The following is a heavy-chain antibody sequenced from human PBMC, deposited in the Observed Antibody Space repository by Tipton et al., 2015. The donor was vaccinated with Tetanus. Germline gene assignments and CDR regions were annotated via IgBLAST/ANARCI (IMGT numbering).Heavy chain of an antibody. CDR2: VENGGTA. CDR1: GDFITSTSYY. J-gene: IGHJ4*02. CDR3: ARHVLALARVDPPDS. D-gene: IGHD3-10*01. Sequence: LRLSCTVSGDFITSTSYYWGWIRQAPGKGLEWIGAVENGGTAYYNPSLRSRVTISRDTPKNQVSLRLTSVTAADTAIYYCARHVLALARVDPPDSWGQGTLVTVSS. V-gene: IGHV4-39*01.